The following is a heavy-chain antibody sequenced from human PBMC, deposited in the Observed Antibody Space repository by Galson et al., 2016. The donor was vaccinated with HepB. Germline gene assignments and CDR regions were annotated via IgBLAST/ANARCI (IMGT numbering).Heavy chain of an antibody. D-gene: IGHD3-16*01. V-gene: IGHV3-74*01. Sequence: SLRLSCAASGFTFGRYWMHWVRQAPGKGLLWVARISPNGCCTVYADSVKGRVTVSRDNAENTLSLQMNRLTVEDAAVYYCMRDSYSVSGTSSTYVYYGMDVWGQGTTVTVSS. CDR2: ISPNGCCT. J-gene: IGHJ6*02. CDR3: MRDSYSVSGTSSTYVYYGMDV. CDR1: GFTFGRYW.